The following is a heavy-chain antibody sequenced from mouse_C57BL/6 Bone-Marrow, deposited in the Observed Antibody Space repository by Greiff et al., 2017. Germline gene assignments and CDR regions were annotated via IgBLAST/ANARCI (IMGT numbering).Heavy chain of an antibody. CDR1: GFSLTSYG. CDR2: IWGGGST. Sequence: VKLVESGPGLVQPSQCLSITCTVSGFSLTSYGVHWVRQSPGKGLEWMGVIWGGGSTDYHAAIMSRLSITKDNTKSQVFFKMNSLQADDTAIYYCAPLGPWFAYWGQGTLVTVSA. J-gene: IGHJ3*01. CDR3: APLGPWFAY. V-gene: IGHV2-5*01. D-gene: IGHD4-1*01.